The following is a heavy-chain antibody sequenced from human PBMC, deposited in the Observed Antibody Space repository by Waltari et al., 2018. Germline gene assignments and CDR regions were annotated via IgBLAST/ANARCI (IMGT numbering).Heavy chain of an antibody. CDR3: ARGLGAIY. D-gene: IGHD2-21*01. J-gene: IGHJ4*01. V-gene: IGHV4-39*07. CDR2: FSYNGNT. CDR1: GGSITTITYF. Sequence: QLQMQESGPGLVRPSETLSLTCAVSGGSITTITYFWVWIRQPPGKGLEWIASFSYNGNTYYNPSLKSRVTISGDTSKNQFSLLLSSVTAADTAVYYCARGLGAIYWGHGTLVTVSS.